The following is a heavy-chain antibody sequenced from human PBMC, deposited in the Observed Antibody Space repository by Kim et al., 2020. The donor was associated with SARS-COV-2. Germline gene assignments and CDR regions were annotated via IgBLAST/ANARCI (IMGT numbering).Heavy chain of an antibody. CDR1: GGSISSGGYY. CDR3: ARATFYDFWSGNAFDI. V-gene: IGHV4-31*03. D-gene: IGHD3-3*01. Sequence: SETLSLTCTVSGGSISSGGYYWSWIRQHPGQVLEWIGYIYYSGSTYYNPSLKGRVTISVDTSKNQFSLKLSSVTAADTAVYYCARATFYDFWSGNAFDIWGQGTMVTVSS. J-gene: IGHJ3*02. CDR2: IYYSGST.